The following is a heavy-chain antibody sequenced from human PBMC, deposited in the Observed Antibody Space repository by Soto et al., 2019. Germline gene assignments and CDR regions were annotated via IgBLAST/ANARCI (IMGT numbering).Heavy chain of an antibody. V-gene: IGHV3-30*18. CDR2: ISNDGSNE. Sequence: QVRLVESGGGVVQPGRSLRLSCAGSGFTFRWFGMNWVRQAPGKGLEWVARISNDGSNEYYVDSVKGRFTISRDNSKNTLYLQMDSLRAEDTAVYYCAKGEVRGIIPSYFDYWGLGTLVTVSS. D-gene: IGHD3-10*01. J-gene: IGHJ4*02. CDR3: AKGEVRGIIPSYFDY. CDR1: GFTFRWFG.